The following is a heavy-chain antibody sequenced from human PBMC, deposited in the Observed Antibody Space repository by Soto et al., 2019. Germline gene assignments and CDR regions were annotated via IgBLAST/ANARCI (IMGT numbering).Heavy chain of an antibody. D-gene: IGHD5-12*01. CDR1: GFTFSSYS. Sequence: GRSLRLSCAASGFTFSSYSMNWVRQAPGKGLEWVSYISSSSSTIYYADSVKGRFTISRDNAKNSLCLQMNSLRDEDTAVYYCARGLARAFDIWGQGTMVTVSS. V-gene: IGHV3-48*02. J-gene: IGHJ3*02. CDR2: ISSSSSTI. CDR3: ARGLARAFDI.